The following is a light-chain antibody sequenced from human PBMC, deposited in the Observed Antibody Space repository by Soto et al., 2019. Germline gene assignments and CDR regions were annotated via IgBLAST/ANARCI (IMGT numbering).Light chain of an antibody. V-gene: IGKV2D-29*01. CDR2: EVA. CDR3: LQTMHLPLT. Sequence: DIVMTQTPLSLSVTPGQPASISCKSSQSLLHSDGKTYLFWYLQKPGQPPQLLNYEVANRFSGVPDRFSGRGSGTDFTLKISRLEAEDVGVYYCLQTMHLPLTFGGGTRVEIK. J-gene: IGKJ4*01. CDR1: QSLLHSDGKTY.